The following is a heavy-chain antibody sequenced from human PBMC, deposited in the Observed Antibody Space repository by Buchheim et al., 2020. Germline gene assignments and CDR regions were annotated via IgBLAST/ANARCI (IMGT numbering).Heavy chain of an antibody. Sequence: QVQLVQSGAEVKKPGSSVKVSCKASGGTFSSYAISWVRQAPGQGLEWMGGIIPIFGTANYAQKFQGRVTITEDKSTSPAYMELSSLRSEDTAVYYCARGGSNYYDSSGYYPQIQHWGQGTL. CDR3: ARGGSNYYDSSGYYPQIQH. D-gene: IGHD3-22*01. J-gene: IGHJ1*01. V-gene: IGHV1-69*06. CDR2: IIPIFGTA. CDR1: GGTFSSYA.